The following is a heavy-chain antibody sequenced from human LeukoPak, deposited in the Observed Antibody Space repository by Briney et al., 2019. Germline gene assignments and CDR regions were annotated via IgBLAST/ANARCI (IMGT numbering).Heavy chain of an antibody. CDR3: AREPRGYSYGYFDY. D-gene: IGHD5-18*01. CDR1: GGSISSGGYS. V-gene: IGHV4-30-4*07. J-gene: IGHJ4*02. CDR2: IYYSGST. Sequence: SETLSLTCAVSGGSISSGGYSWSWIRQPPGKGLEWIGYIYYSGSTYYNPSLKSRVTISVDTSKNQFSLKLSSVTAADTAVYYCAREPRGYSYGYFDYWGQGTLVTVSS.